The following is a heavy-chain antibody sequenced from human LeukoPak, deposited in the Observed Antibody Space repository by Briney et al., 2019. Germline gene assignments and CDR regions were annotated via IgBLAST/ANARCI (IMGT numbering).Heavy chain of an antibody. D-gene: IGHD6-19*01. CDR2: ISSRGSSI. CDR1: GFSFSTYE. V-gene: IGHV3-48*03. J-gene: IGHJ4*02. CDR3: ARESVAGSFDY. Sequence: GGSLRLSCAASGFSFSTYEMNWVRQGPGKGLGWVSDISSRGSSIHYADSVKGRFAISRDNAKNSLYLQMNSLRAEDTAVYYCARESVAGSFDYWGQGTLVTVSS.